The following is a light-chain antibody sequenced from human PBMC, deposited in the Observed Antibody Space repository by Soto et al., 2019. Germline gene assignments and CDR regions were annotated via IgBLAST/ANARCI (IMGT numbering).Light chain of an antibody. J-gene: IGKJ1*01. CDR2: AAS. CDR1: QGISSY. Sequence: AIRMTQSPSSLPASTGDRVTITCRASQGISSYLAWYQQKPGKAPKLLIYAASTLQSGVPSRFSGSGSGTDFTLTIRCLQSEDFATYSCQQYYSYPRTFGQGTKVEIK. CDR3: QQYYSYPRT. V-gene: IGKV1-8*01.